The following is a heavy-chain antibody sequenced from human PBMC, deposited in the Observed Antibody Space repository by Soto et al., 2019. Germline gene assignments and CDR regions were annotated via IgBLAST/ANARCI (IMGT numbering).Heavy chain of an antibody. J-gene: IGHJ3*02. V-gene: IGHV1-18*01. CDR1: GYTFTSYG. Sequence: GPSVKVSCKASGYTFTSYGISWVRQAPGQGLEWMGWISAYNGNTNYAQKLQGRVTMTTDTSTSTAYMELRSLRSDDTAVYYCARINSSGWNDAFDIWGQGTMVTVSS. CDR2: ISAYNGNT. CDR3: ARINSSGWNDAFDI. D-gene: IGHD6-19*01.